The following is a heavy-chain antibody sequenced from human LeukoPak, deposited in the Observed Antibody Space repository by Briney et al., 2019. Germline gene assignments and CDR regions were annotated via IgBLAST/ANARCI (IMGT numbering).Heavy chain of an antibody. CDR3: AKDYYYDSSGSTWGYFDY. V-gene: IGHV3-9*01. J-gene: IGHJ4*02. CDR2: ISWNSGSI. CDR1: GFTFDDYA. D-gene: IGHD3-22*01. Sequence: GGSLRLSCAASGFTFDDYAMHWVRQAPGKGLEWVSGISWNSGSIGYADSVKGRLTISRDNAKNSLYLQMNSLRAEDTALYYCAKDYYYDSSGSTWGYFDYWGQGTLVTVSS.